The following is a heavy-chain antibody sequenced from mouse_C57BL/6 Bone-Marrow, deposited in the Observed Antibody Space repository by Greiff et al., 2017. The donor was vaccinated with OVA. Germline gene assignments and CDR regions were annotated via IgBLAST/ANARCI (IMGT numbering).Heavy chain of an antibody. V-gene: IGHV5-15*01. Sequence: EVKVVESGGGLVQPGGSLKLSCAASGFTFSDYGMAWVRQAPRKGPEWVAFISNLAYSIYYADTVTGRFTISRENAKNTLYLEMSSLRSEDTAMYYCAITTVVAYWYFDVWGTGTTVTVSS. D-gene: IGHD1-1*01. J-gene: IGHJ1*03. CDR1: GFTFSDYG. CDR3: AITTVVAYWYFDV. CDR2: ISNLAYSI.